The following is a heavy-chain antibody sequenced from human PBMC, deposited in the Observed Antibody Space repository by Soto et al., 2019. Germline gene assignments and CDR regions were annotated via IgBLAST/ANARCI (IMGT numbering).Heavy chain of an antibody. V-gene: IGHV3-23*01. J-gene: IGHJ3*02. CDR1: GFTFSSYA. Sequence: PGGSLRLSCAASGFTFSSYAMSWVLQAPGKGLEWVSAISGSGGSTYYADSVKGRFTISRDNSKNTLYLQMNSLRAEDTAVYYCAKDVTTFDIVVVVAAPPRAFDIWGQGTMVTVSS. CDR3: AKDVTTFDIVVVVAAPPRAFDI. CDR2: ISGSGGST. D-gene: IGHD2-15*01.